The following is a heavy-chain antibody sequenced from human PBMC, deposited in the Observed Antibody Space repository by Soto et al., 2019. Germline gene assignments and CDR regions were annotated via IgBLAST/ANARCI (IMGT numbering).Heavy chain of an antibody. J-gene: IGHJ5*02. Sequence: GGSLRLSCAASGFTFTSYWMHWVRQAPGMGLMWVSRINSDGTTTTYADSVKGRFAISRDNAKNTLYLQMNSLRAEDTAVYYCARVATGSYNWFDPWGPGTLVTVSS. CDR3: ARVATGSYNWFDP. V-gene: IGHV3-74*01. CDR1: GFTFTSYW. CDR2: INSDGTTT. D-gene: IGHD1-26*01.